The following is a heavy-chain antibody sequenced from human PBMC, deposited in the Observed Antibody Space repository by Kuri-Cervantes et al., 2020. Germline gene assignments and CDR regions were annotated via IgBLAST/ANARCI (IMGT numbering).Heavy chain of an antibody. Sequence: ASVKVSCKTSGYTFTTYGIHWVRQAPGQRLEWMGWINAGNGNTKYSQKSQGRVTITRDTSASTAYMELSGLRSEDTAIYYCARDPGYSSGWYYFDYWGQGTLVTVSS. CDR3: ARDPGYSSGWYYFDY. V-gene: IGHV1-3*01. CDR1: GYTFTTYG. D-gene: IGHD6-19*01. J-gene: IGHJ4*02. CDR2: INAGNGNT.